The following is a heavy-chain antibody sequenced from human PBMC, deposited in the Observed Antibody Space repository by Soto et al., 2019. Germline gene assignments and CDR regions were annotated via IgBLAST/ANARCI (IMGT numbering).Heavy chain of an antibody. CDR1: GFTFSSYG. J-gene: IGHJ4*02. Sequence: GGSLRLSCAASGFTFSSYGMHWVRQAPGKGLEWVAVISYDGSNKYYADSVKGRFTISRDNSKNTLYLQMNSLRAEDTAVYYCAKDRRLGGCVDYWGQGTLVTVSS. V-gene: IGHV3-30*18. CDR2: ISYDGSNK. D-gene: IGHD3-16*01. CDR3: AKDRRLGGCVDY.